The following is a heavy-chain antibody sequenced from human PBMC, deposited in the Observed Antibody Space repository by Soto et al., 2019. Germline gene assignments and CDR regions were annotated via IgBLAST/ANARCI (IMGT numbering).Heavy chain of an antibody. CDR1: GGTFSSYT. Sequence: QVQLVQSGAEVKKPGSSVKVSCKASGGTFSSYTISWVRQAPGQGLEWMGRIIPILGIANYAQKFQGRVTITADKYTSTAYMELSSLRSEDTAVYYCARESFYGYWTTPYYGMDVWGQGTTVTVSS. V-gene: IGHV1-69*08. D-gene: IGHD5-18*01. J-gene: IGHJ6*02. CDR3: ARESFYGYWTTPYYGMDV. CDR2: IIPILGIA.